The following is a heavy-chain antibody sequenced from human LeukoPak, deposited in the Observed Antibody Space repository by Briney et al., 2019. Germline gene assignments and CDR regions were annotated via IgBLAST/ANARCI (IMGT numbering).Heavy chain of an antibody. V-gene: IGHV4-39*07. J-gene: IGHJ2*01. CDR2: IYYSGST. CDR3: ATVGGGGDWYFDL. D-gene: IGHD3-16*01. Sequence: SETLSLTCTVSGGSISSSSYYWGWIRQPPGKGLEWIGSIYYSGSTYYNPSLKSRVTISVDTSKNQFSLKLSSVTAADTAVYYCATVGGGGDWYFDLWGRGTLVTVSS. CDR1: GGSISSSSYY.